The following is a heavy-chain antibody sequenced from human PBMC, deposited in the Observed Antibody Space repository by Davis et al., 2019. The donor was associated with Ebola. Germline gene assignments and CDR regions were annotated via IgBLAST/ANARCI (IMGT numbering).Heavy chain of an antibody. CDR2: ISANNGNK. Sequence: ASVKVSCKASGYTFTSYGISWVRQAPGQGLEWMAWISANNGNKNYPQKFQGRVTMTTDTSTSTAYMELRSLRSDDTAVYYCARAPYGDPSYFDYWGQGTLLTVSS. J-gene: IGHJ4*02. CDR1: GYTFTSYG. D-gene: IGHD4-17*01. V-gene: IGHV1-18*01. CDR3: ARAPYGDPSYFDY.